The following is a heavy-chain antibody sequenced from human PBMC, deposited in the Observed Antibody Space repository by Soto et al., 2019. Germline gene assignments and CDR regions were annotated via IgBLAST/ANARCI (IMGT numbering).Heavy chain of an antibody. J-gene: IGHJ6*02. V-gene: IGHV1-69*13. CDR2: IIPIFGTA. Sequence: ASVKVSCKASGGTFSSYAISWVRQAPGQGLEWMGGIIPIFGTANYAQKFQGRVTITADESTSTAYMELSSLRSEDTAVYYCARANFNYYGSGEGGYYYYYGMDVWGQGTTVTVSS. D-gene: IGHD3-10*01. CDR3: ARANFNYYGSGEGGYYYYYGMDV. CDR1: GGTFSSYA.